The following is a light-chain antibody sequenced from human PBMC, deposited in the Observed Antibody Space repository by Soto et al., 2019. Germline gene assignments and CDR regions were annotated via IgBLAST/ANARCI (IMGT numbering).Light chain of an antibody. CDR1: SGHSDYG. Sequence: QPVLTQSPSASSSLGASVKLTCTLSSGHSDYGIAWHQQQPDKGPRYLMKLNRDGSHNKGDGIPDRFSGSISGAERYLIISSLQSAYGADYYCQTWDTVVVFGGGTKLTVL. J-gene: IGLJ2*01. CDR2: LNRDGSH. CDR3: QTWDTVVV. V-gene: IGLV4-69*01.